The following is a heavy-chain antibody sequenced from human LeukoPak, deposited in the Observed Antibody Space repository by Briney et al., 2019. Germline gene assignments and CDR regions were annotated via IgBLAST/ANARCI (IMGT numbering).Heavy chain of an antibody. CDR1: GYSITSGYF. CDR3: ARVGTGSSWHFDY. V-gene: IGHV4-38-2*02. D-gene: IGHD6-13*01. J-gene: IGHJ4*02. Sequence: SETLSLTCTVSGYSITSGYFWGWIRQPPGKGLEWIGEINHSGSTNYNPSLKSRVTISVDTSKNQFSLKLSSVTAADTAVYYCARVGTGSSWHFDYWGQGTLVTVSS. CDR2: INHSGST.